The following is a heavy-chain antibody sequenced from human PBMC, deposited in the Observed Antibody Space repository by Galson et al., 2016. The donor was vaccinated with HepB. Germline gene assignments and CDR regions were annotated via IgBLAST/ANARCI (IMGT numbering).Heavy chain of an antibody. CDR2: INKSGRGK. J-gene: IGHJ5*02. Sequence: SLRLSCAASGFMLSGWWMNWVRQAPGKGLEWVATINKSGRGKYYVDSVKGRLTISRDNTKNSLHLQMNSLRAEDTAVYYCASDIVVEPAAWGQGTLVTVPS. D-gene: IGHD2-2*01. CDR3: ASDIVVEPAA. CDR1: GFMLSGWW. V-gene: IGHV3-7*03.